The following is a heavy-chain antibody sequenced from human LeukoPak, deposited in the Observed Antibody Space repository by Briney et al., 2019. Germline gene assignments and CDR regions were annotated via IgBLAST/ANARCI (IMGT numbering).Heavy chain of an antibody. CDR1: GFTFSSYA. CDR2: ISGSGGST. Sequence: GGSLRLSCAASGFTFSSYAMSWVRQAPGKGLEWVSAISGSGGSTYYADSVKGRFTISRDNSKNTLYLQMNSLRAEDTAVYYCASGDSSGWYYFDYWGQGTLVTVSS. J-gene: IGHJ4*02. D-gene: IGHD6-19*01. V-gene: IGHV3-23*01. CDR3: ASGDSSGWYYFDY.